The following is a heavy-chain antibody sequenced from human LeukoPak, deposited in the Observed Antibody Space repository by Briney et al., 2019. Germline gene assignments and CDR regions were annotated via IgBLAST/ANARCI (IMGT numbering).Heavy chain of an antibody. CDR3: AVHPGFSSWTAHRGILDY. D-gene: IGHD6-13*01. Sequence: SMKVSCKASGFTFTSSAVQWVRQARGQRLEWIGWIVVGSGNTNYAQKFQERVTITRDMSTSTGYMELTSLRSEDTAVYYCAVHPGFSSWTAHRGILDYWGQGTLVTVSS. CDR1: GFTFTSSA. V-gene: IGHV1-58*01. CDR2: IVVGSGNT. J-gene: IGHJ4*02.